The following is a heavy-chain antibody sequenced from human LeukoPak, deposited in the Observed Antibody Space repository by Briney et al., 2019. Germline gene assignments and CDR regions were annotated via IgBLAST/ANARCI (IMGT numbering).Heavy chain of an antibody. V-gene: IGHV4-39*07. D-gene: IGHD4-11*01. CDR1: GGSISSSSYY. CDR3: ARDLSVRTTVFDY. CDR2: IYYSGST. Sequence: SETLSLTCTVSGGSISSSSYYWGWIRQPPGKVLEWIGSIYYSGSTYYNPSLKSRVTISVDTSKNQFSLKLSSVTAADTAVHYCARDLSVRTTVFDYWGQGTLVTVSS. J-gene: IGHJ4*02.